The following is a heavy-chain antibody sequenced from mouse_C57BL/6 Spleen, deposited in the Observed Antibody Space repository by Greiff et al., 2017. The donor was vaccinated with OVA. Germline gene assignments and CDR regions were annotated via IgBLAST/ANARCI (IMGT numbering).Heavy chain of an antibody. CDR1: EYEFPSHD. CDR2: INSDGGST. J-gene: IGHJ1*03. CDR3: ARQAGYDGYFDV. V-gene: IGHV5-2*01. Sequence: EVKLMESGGGLVQPGESLKLSCESNEYEFPSHDMSWVRETPEKRLELVAAINSDGGSTYYPDTMERRFIISRDNTKKTLYLQMSSLRSEDTALYYCARQAGYDGYFDVWGTGTTVTVSS. D-gene: IGHD2-12*01.